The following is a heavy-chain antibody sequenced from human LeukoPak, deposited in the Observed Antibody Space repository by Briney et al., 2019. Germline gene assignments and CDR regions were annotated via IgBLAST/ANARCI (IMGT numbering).Heavy chain of an antibody. Sequence: SETLSLTCAVYGGSFSGYYWSWIRQPPGKGLEWIGEINHSGSTNYNPSLKSRVTISVDTSKNQFSLKLSSVTAADTAVYYCARGSSSWYAWGFDYWGQGTLVTVSS. CDR2: INHSGST. V-gene: IGHV4-34*01. CDR3: ARGSSSWYAWGFDY. D-gene: IGHD6-13*01. CDR1: GGSFSGYY. J-gene: IGHJ4*02.